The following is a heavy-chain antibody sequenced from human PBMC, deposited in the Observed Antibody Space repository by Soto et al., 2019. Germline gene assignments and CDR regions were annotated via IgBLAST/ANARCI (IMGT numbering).Heavy chain of an antibody. CDR3: ASASITMIRGVTYYYYGVDV. J-gene: IGHJ6*02. D-gene: IGHD3-10*01. V-gene: IGHV1-18*04. CDR1: GYTFTSYC. CDR2: ISGYNGNT. Sequence: ASVKVSCKASGYTFTSYCISWVLQAPGQGLEWMGLISGYNGNTNYAQKFQGRVTMTTDTSTNTAYKEVRSLRSDDTAVYYCASASITMIRGVTYYYYGVDVWGQGTTVTVSS.